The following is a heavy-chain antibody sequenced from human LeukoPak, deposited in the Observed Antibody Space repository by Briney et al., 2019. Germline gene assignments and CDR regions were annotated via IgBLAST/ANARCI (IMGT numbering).Heavy chain of an antibody. Sequence: GASVKVSCKASGYTFTGYYMHWVRQAPGQGLEWMGWINPNSGGTNYAQKFQGRVTMTRDTSISTAYMELSRLRSDDTAVYYCARDVPLARDYSAFDIWGQGTMVTVSS. J-gene: IGHJ3*02. CDR1: GYTFTGYY. V-gene: IGHV1-2*02. CDR3: ARDVPLARDYSAFDI. CDR2: INPNSGGT. D-gene: IGHD4-17*01.